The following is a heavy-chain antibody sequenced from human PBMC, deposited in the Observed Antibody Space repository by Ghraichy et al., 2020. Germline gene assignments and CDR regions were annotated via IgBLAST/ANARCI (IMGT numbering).Heavy chain of an antibody. D-gene: IGHD2-8*01. J-gene: IGHJ6*04. Sequence: SLNISCAASGFTFSDFGMHWVRQAPGKGLEWVAIIWSDGSNKYYGDSVKGRFTISRDNSKNTLYLQMNSLRAEDTAVYYCARELLYDGVYYYYGLDAWGKGTTVTVSS. V-gene: IGHV3-33*08. CDR1: GFTFSDFG. CDR2: IWSDGSNK. CDR3: ARELLYDGVYYYYGLDA.